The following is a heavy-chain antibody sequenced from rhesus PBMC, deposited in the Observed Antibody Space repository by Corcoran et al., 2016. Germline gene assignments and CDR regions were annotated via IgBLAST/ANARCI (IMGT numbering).Heavy chain of an antibody. Sequence: QVTLKESGPALVKPTQTLTLTCTFSGFSLSPSGMGVGWIRQPSRKTLEWLALIYWDDDKRYSTSLKSRLTISKETSKNQVVLTMTNMDPVDTATYDCARVLLSEYFDYWGQGVLVTVSS. CDR3: ARVLLSEYFDY. V-gene: IGHV2-1*01. D-gene: IGHD3-16*01. CDR1: GFSLSPSGMG. J-gene: IGHJ4*01. CDR2: IYWDDDK.